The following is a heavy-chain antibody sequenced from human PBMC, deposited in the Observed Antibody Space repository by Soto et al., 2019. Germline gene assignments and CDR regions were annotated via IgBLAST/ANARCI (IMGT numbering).Heavy chain of an antibody. CDR1: GGIFTNYT. CDR3: ARWKVRGVDGYSYMEV. CDR2: VIPFLDLS. J-gene: IGHJ6*03. Sequence: QVQLVQSGAEVTKPGSSAKISCRASGGIFTNYTISWVRQAPGQGLERMGRVIPFLDLSTYAPKFQDGVTITADKSTNTAYMELRSLRSEDTAVYYCARWKVRGVDGYSYMEVWGKGTGVSVSS. D-gene: IGHD3-10*01. V-gene: IGHV1-69*02.